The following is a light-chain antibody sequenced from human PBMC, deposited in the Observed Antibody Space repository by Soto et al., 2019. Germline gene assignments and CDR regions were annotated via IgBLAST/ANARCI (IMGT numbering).Light chain of an antibody. J-gene: IGKJ4*01. CDR3: QQSYSTRLT. Sequence: DIQMTQSPSSLSASVGDRVTITCRASQSISSYLNWYQQKPGKAPKLLIYAASSLQSGVPSRFSGSGSGTDFTLTISSLQPEDFATYYCQQSYSTRLTFGGGTKGDIK. CDR2: AAS. CDR1: QSISSY. V-gene: IGKV1-39*01.